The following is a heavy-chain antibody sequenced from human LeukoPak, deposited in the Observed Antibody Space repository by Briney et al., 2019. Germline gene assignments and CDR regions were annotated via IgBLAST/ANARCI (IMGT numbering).Heavy chain of an antibody. Sequence: ASVKVSCKASGYTFTSYGINWVRQAPGQGLEWMGWISAQHGQTEYAPNSQDRVTMTTDTYTNTAYMELRSLRSDDTAVYYCAGSLGYCTSNVCYLKYWGQGTLVTVSS. CDR2: ISAQHGQT. J-gene: IGHJ4*02. CDR1: GYTFTSYG. V-gene: IGHV1-18*01. CDR3: AGSLGYCTSNVCYLKY. D-gene: IGHD2-8*01.